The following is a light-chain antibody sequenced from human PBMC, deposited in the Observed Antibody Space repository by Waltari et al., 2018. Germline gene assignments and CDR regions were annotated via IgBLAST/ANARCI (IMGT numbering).Light chain of an antibody. Sequence: QSVLTQPPSASGTPGQRVTSSCSGSGSNIGSNTVTWYQQLPGTAPKLLIYSKNQRPSGVPDRFSGSKSGTSASLAISGLQSEDEADYYCAAWDDSLNGGVFGGGTKLTVL. CDR3: AAWDDSLNGGV. J-gene: IGLJ3*02. CDR2: SKN. CDR1: GSNIGSNT. V-gene: IGLV1-44*01.